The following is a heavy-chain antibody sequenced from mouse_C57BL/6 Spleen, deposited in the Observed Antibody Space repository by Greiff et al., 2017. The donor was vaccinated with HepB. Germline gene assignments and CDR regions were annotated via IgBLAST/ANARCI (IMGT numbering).Heavy chain of an antibody. J-gene: IGHJ1*03. D-gene: IGHD1-1*01. CDR1: GYTFTSYW. V-gene: IGHV1-55*01. Sequence: QVHVKQPGAELVKPGASVKMSCKASGYTFTSYWITWVKQRPGQGLEWIGDIYPGSGSTNYNEKFKSKATLTVDTSSSTAYMQLSSLTSEDSAVYYCARGAQAGIATDWYFDVWGTGTTVTVSS. CDR2: IYPGSGST. CDR3: ARGAQAGIATDWYFDV.